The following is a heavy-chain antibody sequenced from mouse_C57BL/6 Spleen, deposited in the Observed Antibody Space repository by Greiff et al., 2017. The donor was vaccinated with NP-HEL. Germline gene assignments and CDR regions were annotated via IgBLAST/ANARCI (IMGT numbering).Heavy chain of an antibody. Sequence: VQLKQSGPELVKPGASVKISCKASGYSFTDYNMNWVKQSNGKSLEWIGVINPNYGTTSYNQKFKGKATLTVDQSSSTAYMQLNSLTSEDSAVYYCARERIYDYDYYAMDYWGQGTSVTISS. CDR3: ARERIYDYDYYAMDY. CDR2: INPNYGTT. CDR1: GYSFTDYN. D-gene: IGHD2-4*01. J-gene: IGHJ4*01. V-gene: IGHV1-39*01.